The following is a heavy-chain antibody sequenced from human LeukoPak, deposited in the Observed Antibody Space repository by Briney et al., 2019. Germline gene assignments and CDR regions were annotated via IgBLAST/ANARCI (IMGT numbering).Heavy chain of an antibody. Sequence: ASVKVSCKASGYTFTSYDINWVRQATGQGLEWMGWMNPNSGNTGYAQKFQGRVTMTRNTSISTAYMELSSLRSEDTAVYYCARGSVPQYYDFWSGYLRDYYYGMDVWGQGTTVTVSS. V-gene: IGHV1-8*01. CDR2: MNPNSGNT. CDR1: GYTFTSYD. J-gene: IGHJ6*02. D-gene: IGHD3-3*01. CDR3: ARGSVPQYYDFWSGYLRDYYYGMDV.